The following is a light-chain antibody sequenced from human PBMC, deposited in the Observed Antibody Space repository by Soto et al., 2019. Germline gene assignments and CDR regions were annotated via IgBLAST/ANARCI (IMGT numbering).Light chain of an antibody. CDR3: QSYDRSLSGVYV. J-gene: IGLJ1*01. Sequence: QSALTQPPSGSGAPGQRVISCCTGSTSNIGAGYDVHWYQQLPTTAPKLLIYGNSNRPSGVPDRFSGSKSGTSASLAITGLQAEDEADYSCQSYDRSLSGVYVFGTGTKVTVL. CDR2: GNS. CDR1: TSNIGAGYD. V-gene: IGLV1-40*01.